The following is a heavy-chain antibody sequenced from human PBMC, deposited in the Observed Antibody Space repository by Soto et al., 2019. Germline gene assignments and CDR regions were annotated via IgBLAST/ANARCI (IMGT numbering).Heavy chain of an antibody. J-gene: IGHJ5*02. Sequence: GGSLRLSCAASGFTFSSYGMHWVRQAPGKGLEWVAVISYDGSNKYYADSVKGRFTISRDNSKNTLYLQMNSLRAEDTAVYYCAKDPDSSGWYGGAPWFDPWGQGTLVTVSS. CDR1: GFTFSSYG. CDR2: ISYDGSNK. CDR3: AKDPDSSGWYGGAPWFDP. V-gene: IGHV3-30*18. D-gene: IGHD6-19*01.